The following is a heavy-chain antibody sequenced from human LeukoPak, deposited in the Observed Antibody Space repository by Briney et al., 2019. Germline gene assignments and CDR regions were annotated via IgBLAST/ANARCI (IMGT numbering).Heavy chain of an antibody. D-gene: IGHD3-10*01. CDR3: ARRKYYYGSGSYYRYNWFDP. CDR2: INHSGST. Sequence: SETLSLTCTVSGGSISSYYWSWIRQPPGKGLEWIGEINHSGSTNYNPSLKSRVTISVDTSKNQFSLKLSSVTAADTAVYYCARRKYYYGSGSYYRYNWFDPWGQGTLVTVSS. J-gene: IGHJ5*02. CDR1: GGSISSYY. V-gene: IGHV4-34*01.